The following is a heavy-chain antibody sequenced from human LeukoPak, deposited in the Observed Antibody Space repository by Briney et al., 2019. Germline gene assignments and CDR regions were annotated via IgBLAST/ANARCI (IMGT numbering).Heavy chain of an antibody. Sequence: GGSLRLSCAASGFTFSSYSMNWVRQAPGKGLEWVSYISSSSSTIYYADSVKGRFTISRDNAKNSLYLQMNSLRAEDTAVYYCARAIAARRYYYYYYYMDVWGKGTTVTVSS. V-gene: IGHV3-48*01. CDR1: GFTFSSYS. CDR3: ARAIAARRYYYYYYYMDV. CDR2: ISSSSSTI. J-gene: IGHJ6*03. D-gene: IGHD6-6*01.